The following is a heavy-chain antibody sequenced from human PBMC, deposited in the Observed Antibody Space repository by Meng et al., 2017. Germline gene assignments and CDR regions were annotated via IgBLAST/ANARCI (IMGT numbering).Heavy chain of an antibody. CDR1: GFSPSTSGVG. D-gene: IGHD3-10*01. CDR3: AHSYGSNFDS. Sequence: QITLQESGPTLVKPTQTLTLIGTFSGFSPSTSGVGVGWIRPPPGKALEWLALIYWNDDKRYSPYLKSRLTLTHDTSKNQVVITMTNMDPVDTATYYCAHSYGSNFDSWGQGTLVTVSS. V-gene: IGHV2-5*01. CDR2: IYWNDDK. J-gene: IGHJ4*02.